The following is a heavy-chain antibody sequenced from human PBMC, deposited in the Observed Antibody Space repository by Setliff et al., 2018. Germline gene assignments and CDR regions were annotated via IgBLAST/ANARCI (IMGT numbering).Heavy chain of an antibody. D-gene: IGHD2-15*01. CDR2: IYTSGST. Sequence: PSETLSLTCTVSGGSISSYYWSWIRQPAGKGLEWIGRIYTSGSTNHNPSLKSRVTMSVDTSKNQFSLKLSSVTAADTAVYYCARGQRYCSGGSCYYYMDVWGKGTTVTVSS. CDR3: ARGQRYCSGGSCYYYMDV. CDR1: GGSISSYY. V-gene: IGHV4-4*07. J-gene: IGHJ6*03.